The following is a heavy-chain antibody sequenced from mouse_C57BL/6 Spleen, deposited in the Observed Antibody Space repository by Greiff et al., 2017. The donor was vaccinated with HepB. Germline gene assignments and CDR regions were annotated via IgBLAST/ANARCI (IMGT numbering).Heavy chain of an antibody. CDR3: ARVGYYVYYYAMDY. CDR1: GYTFTDYY. J-gene: IGHJ4*01. CDR2: INPNNGGT. Sequence: VQLQQSGPELVKPGASVKISCKASGYTFTDYYMNWVKQSHGKSLEWIGDINPNNGGTSYNQKFKGKATLTVDKSSSTAYMELRSLTSEDSAVYYCARVGYYVYYYAMDYWGQGTSVTVSS. V-gene: IGHV1-26*01. D-gene: IGHD1-1*01.